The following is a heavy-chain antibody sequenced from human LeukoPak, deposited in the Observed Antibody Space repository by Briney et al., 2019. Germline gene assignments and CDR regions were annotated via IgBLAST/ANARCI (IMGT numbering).Heavy chain of an antibody. CDR1: GFTFSSYA. Sequence: GGSLRLSCAASGFTFSSYAMSWVRQAPGKGLEWVSAISGSGGSTYYADSVKGRFTISRDNSKNTLYLQMNSLRAEDTAVYYCAKDPYRDYYYYMDVWGKGTTVTVSS. V-gene: IGHV3-23*01. CDR3: AKDPYRDYYYYMDV. D-gene: IGHD1-1*01. CDR2: ISGSGGST. J-gene: IGHJ6*03.